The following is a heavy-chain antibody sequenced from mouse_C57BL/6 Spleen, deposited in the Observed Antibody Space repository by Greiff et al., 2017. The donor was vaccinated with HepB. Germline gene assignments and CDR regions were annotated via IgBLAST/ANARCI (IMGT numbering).Heavy chain of an antibody. J-gene: IGHJ2*01. CDR2: ISSGSSTI. CDR1: GFTFSDYG. D-gene: IGHD2-3*01. CDR3: SRRDDGYDYFDY. V-gene: IGHV5-17*01. Sequence: EVKLVESGGGLVKPGGSLKLSCADSGFTFSDYGMHWVRQAPEKGLEWVAYISSGSSTIYYADTVKGRFTISRDNAKNTLFLQMTSLRSEDTAMYYCSRRDDGYDYFDYWGQGTTLTVSS.